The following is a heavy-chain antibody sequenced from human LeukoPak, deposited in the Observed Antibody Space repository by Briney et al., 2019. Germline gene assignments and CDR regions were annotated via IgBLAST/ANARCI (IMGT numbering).Heavy chain of an antibody. CDR2: INHSGST. J-gene: IGHJ4*02. CDR1: GGSFSGYY. CDR3: AVGGSGSYYRT. D-gene: IGHD3-10*01. V-gene: IGHV4-34*01. Sequence: PSETLSLTCAVYGGSFSGYYWSWIRQPPGKGLEWIGEINHSGSTNYNPSLKSRVTISVDTSKNQFSLKLSSVTAADTAVYYCAVGGSGSYYRTWGQGTLVTVSS.